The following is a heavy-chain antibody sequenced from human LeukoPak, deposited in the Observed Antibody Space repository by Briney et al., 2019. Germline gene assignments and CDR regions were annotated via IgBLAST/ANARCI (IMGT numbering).Heavy chain of an antibody. V-gene: IGHV4-59*08. Sequence: SETLSLTCIVSGGSISGYFWSWIRQPPGKGLEWIGYSYYSGSTNYNLSLKSRVAISVDTSKNQFSLKLSSVSAADTAVYFCARHSVSDDKTYFDFWGQGTLVTVSA. CDR3: ARHSVSDDKTYFDF. D-gene: IGHD5/OR15-5a*01. J-gene: IGHJ4*02. CDR2: SYYSGST. CDR1: GGSISGYF.